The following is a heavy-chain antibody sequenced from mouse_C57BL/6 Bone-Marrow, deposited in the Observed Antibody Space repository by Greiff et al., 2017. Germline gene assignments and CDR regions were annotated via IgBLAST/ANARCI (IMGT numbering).Heavy chain of an antibody. V-gene: IGHV1-7*01. D-gene: IGHD1-1*01. CDR1: GYTFTSYW. Sequence: QVQLKESGAELAKPGASVKLSCKASGYTFTSYWMHWVKQRPGQGLEWIGYINPSSGYTKYNQKFKDKATLTADKSSSTAYMQLSSLTYEDSAVYYCARTTTVVEEAMDYWGQGTSVTVSS. CDR3: ARTTTVVEEAMDY. CDR2: INPSSGYT. J-gene: IGHJ4*01.